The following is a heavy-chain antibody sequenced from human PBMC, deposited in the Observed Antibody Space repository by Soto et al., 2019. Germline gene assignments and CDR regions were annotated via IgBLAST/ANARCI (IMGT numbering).Heavy chain of an antibody. J-gene: IGHJ5*02. V-gene: IGHV3-30*18. CDR3: AKDWGYSGWYNWFDP. CDR1: GFTFSTSG. CDR2: ISHDGSVT. Sequence: QVQMVESGGGVVQHGTSLRLSCATSGFTFSTSGMHWVRQAPGKGLEWVAMISHDGSVTYYTDSVQGRFTISRDTPKNTLYLHMNSLRDEDTAIYYCAKDWGYSGWYNWFDPWGQGTRVTVS. D-gene: IGHD6-13*01.